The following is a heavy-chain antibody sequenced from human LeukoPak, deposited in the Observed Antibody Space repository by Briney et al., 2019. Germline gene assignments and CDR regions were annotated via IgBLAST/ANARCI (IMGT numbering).Heavy chain of an antibody. Sequence: GGSLTLSCAASGFTFSGSAMHWVRQASGKGLEGVGRIRSKANSYATAYAASVKGRFTISRDDSKNTAYLQMNSLKTEDTAVYYCTRDWDLSTKQYKYYFDYWGQGTLVTVSS. CDR3: TRDWDLSTKQYKYYFDY. CDR1: GFTFSGSA. V-gene: IGHV3-73*01. D-gene: IGHD1-1*01. J-gene: IGHJ4*02. CDR2: IRSKANSYAT.